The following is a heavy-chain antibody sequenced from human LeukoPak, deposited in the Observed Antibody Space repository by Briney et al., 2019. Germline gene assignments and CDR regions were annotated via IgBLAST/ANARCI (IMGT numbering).Heavy chain of an antibody. CDR2: IYHSGST. CDR1: GYSISSGYY. D-gene: IGHD3-3*01. V-gene: IGHV4-38-2*01. CDR3: ARGRDFWSGYYRVYYFDY. Sequence: SETLSLTCAVSGYSISSGYYWGWIRQPPGKGLERIGSIYHSGSTYYNPSLKSRVTISVDTSKNQFSLKLSSVTAADTAVYYCARGRDFWSGYYRVYYFDYWGQGTLVTVSS. J-gene: IGHJ4*02.